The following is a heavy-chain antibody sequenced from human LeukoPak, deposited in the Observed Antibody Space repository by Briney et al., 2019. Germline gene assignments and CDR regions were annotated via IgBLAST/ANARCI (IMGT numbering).Heavy chain of an antibody. CDR1: GFTFSSYW. V-gene: IGHV3-48*01. CDR3: ARVSITMIVVGDY. CDR2: ISSSSSTI. J-gene: IGHJ4*02. Sequence: PGGSLRLSCAASGFTFSSYWMSWVRQAPGKGLEWVSYISSSSSTIYYADSVKGRFTISRDNAKNSLYLQMNSLRAEDTAVYYCARVSITMIVVGDYWGQGTLVTVSS. D-gene: IGHD3-22*01.